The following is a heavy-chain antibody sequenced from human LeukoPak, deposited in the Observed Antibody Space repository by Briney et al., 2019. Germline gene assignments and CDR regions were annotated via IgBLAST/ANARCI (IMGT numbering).Heavy chain of an antibody. V-gene: IGHV3-30*02. J-gene: IGHJ4*02. CDR1: RLSFSTYG. D-gene: IGHD6-25*01. CDR3: ASKAAEFYFGY. CDR2: IQYDGTNI. Sequence: GGSLRLSCAASRLSFSTYGMHWVRQAPGKGLEWLSFIQYDGTNINYADSVKGRFTISRDNSKNTLYLQMSSLKPEDTAVYFCASKAAEFYFGYWGQGTLVSVSS.